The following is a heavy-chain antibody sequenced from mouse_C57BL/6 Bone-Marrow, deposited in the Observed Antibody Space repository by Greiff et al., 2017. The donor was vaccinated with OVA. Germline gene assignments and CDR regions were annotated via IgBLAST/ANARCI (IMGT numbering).Heavy chain of an antibody. CDR3: AKRYYGSSPYYAMDY. CDR1: GFSLTSYG. CDR2: IWGGGST. D-gene: IGHD1-1*01. V-gene: IGHV2-9*01. J-gene: IGHJ4*01. Sequence: QVQLQQSGPGLVAPSQRLSITCTVSGFSLTSYGVDWVRQPPGKGLEWLGVIWGGGSTNYNSALMSRLSISKDNSKSQVFLKMNSLQTDDTAMYYCAKRYYGSSPYYAMDYWGQGTSVTVSS.